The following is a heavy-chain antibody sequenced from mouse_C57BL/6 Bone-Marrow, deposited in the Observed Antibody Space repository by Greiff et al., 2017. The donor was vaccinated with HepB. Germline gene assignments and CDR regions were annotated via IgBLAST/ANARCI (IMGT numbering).Heavy chain of an antibody. D-gene: IGHD1-1*01. V-gene: IGHV14-4*01. CDR1: GFNIKDDY. Sequence: EVQGVESGAELVRPGASVKLSCTASGFNIKDDYMHWVKQRPEQGLEWIGWIDPENGDTEYASKFQGKATITADTSSNTAYLQLSSLTSEDTAVYYCTLLFIVFDVWGTGTTVTVSS. CDR3: TLLFIVFDV. J-gene: IGHJ1*03. CDR2: IDPENGDT.